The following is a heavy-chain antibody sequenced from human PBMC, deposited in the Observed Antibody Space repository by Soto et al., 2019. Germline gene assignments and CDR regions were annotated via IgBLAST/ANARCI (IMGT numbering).Heavy chain of an antibody. CDR3: ASEWYGSGASWFDP. Sequence: GASVKVSCKASGYTFTGYYIHWVRQAPGQGLEWMGWINPNSGGTNYVQKFQGWVTMTRDTSISTAYMELSRLRSDDTAVYYCASEWYGSGASWFDPWGQGTLVTVSS. CDR1: GYTFTGYY. D-gene: IGHD2-15*01. V-gene: IGHV1-2*04. CDR2: INPNSGGT. J-gene: IGHJ5*02.